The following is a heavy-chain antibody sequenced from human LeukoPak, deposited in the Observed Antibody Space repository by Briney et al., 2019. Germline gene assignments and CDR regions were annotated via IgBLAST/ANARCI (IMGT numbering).Heavy chain of an antibody. J-gene: IGHJ6*02. Sequence: PGGSLRLSCAASGFTFSSYAMSWVRQAPGKGLEWVSAISGSGGSTYYADSVKGRFTISRDNSKNALYLQMNSLRAEDTAVYYCAKDYITPPYYYGMDVWGQGTTVTVSS. CDR2: ISGSGGST. V-gene: IGHV3-23*01. CDR1: GFTFSSYA. CDR3: AKDYITPPYYYGMDV.